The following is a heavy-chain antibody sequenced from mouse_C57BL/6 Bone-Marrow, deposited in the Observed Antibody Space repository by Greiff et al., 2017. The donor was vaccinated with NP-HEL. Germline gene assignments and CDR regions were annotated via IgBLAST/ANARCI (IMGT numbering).Heavy chain of an antibody. Sequence: EVMLVESGGGLVKPGGSLKLSCAASGFTFSSYAMSWVRQTPDKRLEWVATISDGGSYTYYPDNVKGRFTISRDNAKTNLYLQMSHLTSEDTAMYDCVGRGEYDGGDYFDYWGQGTTRTVSS. CDR3: VGRGEYDGGDYFDY. J-gene: IGHJ2*01. V-gene: IGHV5-4*03. D-gene: IGHD2-14*01. CDR2: ISDGGSYT. CDR1: GFTFSSYA.